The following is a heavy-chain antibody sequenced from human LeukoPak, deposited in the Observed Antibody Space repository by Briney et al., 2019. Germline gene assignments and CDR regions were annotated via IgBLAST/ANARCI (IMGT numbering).Heavy chain of an antibody. CDR3: ARDRGMGVGYNYYYYYYMDV. CDR2: IIPIFGTA. CDR1: GGTFSSYA. D-gene: IGHD5-24*01. J-gene: IGHJ6*03. V-gene: IGHV1-69*05. Sequence: SVKVSCKASGGTFSSYAISWVRQAPGQGLEWMGGIIPIFGTANYAQKFQGRVTITTDESTSTAYMELSSLRSEDTAVHYCARDRGMGVGYNYYYYYYMDVWGKGTTVTVSS.